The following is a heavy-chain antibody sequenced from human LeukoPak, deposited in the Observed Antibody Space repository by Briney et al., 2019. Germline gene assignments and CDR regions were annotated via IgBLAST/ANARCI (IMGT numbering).Heavy chain of an antibody. CDR2: INHSGST. CDR1: GGSFSGYY. D-gene: IGHD4-17*01. CDR3: ASHTAYYFDY. J-gene: IGHJ4*02. V-gene: IGHV4-34*01. Sequence: SETLSLTCAVYGGSFSGYYWSWIRQPPGKGLEWIGEINHSGSTNYNPSLKSRVTISVDTSKNQFSLKLSSVTAADTAVYYCASHTAYYFDYWGQGTLVTVSS.